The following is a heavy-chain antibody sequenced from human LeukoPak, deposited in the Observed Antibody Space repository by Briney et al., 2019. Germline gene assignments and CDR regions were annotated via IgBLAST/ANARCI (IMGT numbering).Heavy chain of an antibody. J-gene: IGHJ4*02. D-gene: IGHD1-1*01. V-gene: IGHV3-30*04. CDR1: GFTFSSYA. CDR2: IRYDGSDK. Sequence: GRSLRLSCAASGFTFSSYAMHWVRQAPGKGLEWVAFIRYDGSDKSYADSVKGRFTISRDNSENTPYLQINSLRVEDTAVYYCAKDTPTTGYYLDSWGQGTLVTVSS. CDR3: AKDTPTTGYYLDS.